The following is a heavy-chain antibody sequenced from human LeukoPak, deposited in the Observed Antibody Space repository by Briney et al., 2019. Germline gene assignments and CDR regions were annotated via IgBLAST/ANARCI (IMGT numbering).Heavy chain of an antibody. J-gene: IGHJ4*02. V-gene: IGHV4-39*07. CDR1: GDSISSSNYY. CDR2: INHSGST. D-gene: IGHD5-18*01. CDR3: ARGKGVLHGREIQLWLLHYFDY. Sequence: TSETLSLTCTVSGDSISSSNYYWGWIRQPPGKGLEWIGEINHSGSTNYNPSLKSRVTISVDTSKNQFSLKLSSVTAADTAVYYCARGKGVLHGREIQLWLLHYFDYWGQGTLVTVSS.